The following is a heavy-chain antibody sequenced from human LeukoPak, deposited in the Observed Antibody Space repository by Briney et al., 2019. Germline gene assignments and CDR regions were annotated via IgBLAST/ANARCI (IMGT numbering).Heavy chain of an antibody. J-gene: IGHJ4*02. D-gene: IGHD3-3*01. V-gene: IGHV4-59*01. CDR3: ARAPSVGYYDFWSGYYPYYFDY. CDR2: IYYSGST. Sequence: SETLSLTCAVYGGSFSGYYWSWIRQPPGKGLEWIGYIYYSGSTNYNPSLKSRVTISVDTSKNQFSLKLSSVTAADTAVYYCARAPSVGYYDFWSGYYPYYFDYWGQGTLVTVSS. CDR1: GGSFSGYY.